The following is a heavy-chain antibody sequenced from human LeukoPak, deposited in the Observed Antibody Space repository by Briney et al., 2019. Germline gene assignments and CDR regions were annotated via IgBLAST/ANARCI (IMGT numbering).Heavy chain of an antibody. CDR1: GFTFSSYA. D-gene: IGHD6-25*01. CDR2: ISAGGDTT. V-gene: IGHV3-23*01. Sequence: GGPLRLSCVASGFTFSSYAMSWVRQAPGKGLEWVSGISAGGDTTYTADSVRGRFTISRDNSNNTLYLQMNTLTAEDTAVYYCAGISYSGTWPVGYWGQGALVTVTA. J-gene: IGHJ4*02. CDR3: AGISYSGTWPVGY.